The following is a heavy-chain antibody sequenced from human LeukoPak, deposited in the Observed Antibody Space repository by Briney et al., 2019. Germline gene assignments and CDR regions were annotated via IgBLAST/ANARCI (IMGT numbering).Heavy chain of an antibody. J-gene: IGHJ4*02. CDR1: GFTFSSYE. D-gene: IGHD4-17*01. Sequence: GSLRLSCAASGFTFSSYEMNWVRQAPGKGLEWVSYISSSGSTIYYADSVKGRFTISRDNSKNTLYLQMNSLRAEDTAVYYCATSPTDYDLDYWGQGTLVTVSS. CDR3: ATSPTDYDLDY. CDR2: ISSSGSTI. V-gene: IGHV3-48*03.